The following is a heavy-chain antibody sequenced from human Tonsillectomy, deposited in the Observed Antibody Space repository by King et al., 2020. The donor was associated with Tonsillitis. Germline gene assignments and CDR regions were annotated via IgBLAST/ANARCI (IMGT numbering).Heavy chain of an antibody. CDR2: IYYSGTT. CDR3: ARRPEVDSSGYWPGLFDY. CDR1: GGSISSGGSY. J-gene: IGHJ4*02. Sequence: QLQESGPGLVKPSQTLSLTCTVSGGSISSGGSYWSWIRQHPGKGLEWIGYIYYSGTTYYNASLKSRVAISEDTSKNQFSLKMSSVTDADTAVYYCARRPEVDSSGYWPGLFDYWGQGTLVTVSS. V-gene: IGHV4-31*03. D-gene: IGHD3-22*01.